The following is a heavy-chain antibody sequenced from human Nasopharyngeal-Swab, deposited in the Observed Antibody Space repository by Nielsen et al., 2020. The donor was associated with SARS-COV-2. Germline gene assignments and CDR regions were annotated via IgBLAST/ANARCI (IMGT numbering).Heavy chain of an antibody. D-gene: IGHD5-12*01. V-gene: IGHV4-59*01. Sequence: SETLSLTCTVSSGSISGYSWSWIRQPPGKGLEWIGFISYSGSTTYNPSLKSRVTLSIDTSKNQFSLKLSSMTAADTAVYYCARISNSCYDPFDYWGQGTLVTVSS. J-gene: IGHJ4*02. CDR1: SGSISGYS. CDR2: ISYSGST. CDR3: ARISNSCYDPFDY.